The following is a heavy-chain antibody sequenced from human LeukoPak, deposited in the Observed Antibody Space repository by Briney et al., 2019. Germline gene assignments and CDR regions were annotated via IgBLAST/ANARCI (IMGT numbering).Heavy chain of an antibody. CDR1: GGTFSSYA. J-gene: IGHJ4*02. Sequence: AASVKVSCRASGGTFSSYAISWVRQAPGQGLEWMGGIIPIFGTANYAQKFQGRVTITADESTSTAYMELSSLRSEDTAVYYCARGGSRVTTINILDYWGQGTLVTVSS. V-gene: IGHV1-69*01. CDR3: ARGGSRVTTINILDY. D-gene: IGHD5-24*01. CDR2: IIPIFGTA.